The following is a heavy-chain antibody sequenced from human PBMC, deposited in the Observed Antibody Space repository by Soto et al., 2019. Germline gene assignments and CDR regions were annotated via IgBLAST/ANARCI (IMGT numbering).Heavy chain of an antibody. CDR3: AKDGEYYYGSGSYYSDAFDI. Sequence: GGSLRLSCAASGFTFSSYAMSWVRQAPGKGLEWVSAISGSGGSTYYADSVKGRFTISRDNSKNTLYLQMNSLRAEDTAVYYCAKDGEYYYGSGSYYSDAFDIWGQGTMVTVSS. V-gene: IGHV3-23*01. J-gene: IGHJ3*02. CDR2: ISGSGGST. D-gene: IGHD3-10*01. CDR1: GFTFSSYA.